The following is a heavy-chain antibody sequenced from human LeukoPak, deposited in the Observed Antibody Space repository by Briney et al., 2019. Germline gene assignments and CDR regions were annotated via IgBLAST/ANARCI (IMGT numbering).Heavy chain of an antibody. CDR1: EFTFDDYA. CDR3: AKSPPGYSSGWYYFDY. J-gene: IGHJ4*02. D-gene: IGHD6-19*01. CDR2: ISWNSGSI. Sequence: GRSLRLSCAASEFTFDDYAMHWVRQAPGKGLEWVSGISWNSGSIRYADSVKGRFTISRDNAKNSLYLQMNSLRAEDTALYYCAKSPPGYSSGWYYFDYWGQGTLVTVSS. V-gene: IGHV3-9*01.